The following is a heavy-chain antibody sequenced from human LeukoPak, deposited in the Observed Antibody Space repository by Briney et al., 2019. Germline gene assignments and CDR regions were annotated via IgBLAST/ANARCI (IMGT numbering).Heavy chain of an antibody. CDR2: ISSSSSYI. CDR1: GFDFSTYT. Sequence: GGSLRLSCAASGFDFSTYTMNWVRQAPGKGLEWVSSISSSSSYIYYADSVKGRFAISRDNAKNSMYLQMNSLRAEDTAVYYCTRDPGRCTSTSCYPDYWGQGTWSPSPQ. D-gene: IGHD2-2*01. V-gene: IGHV3-21*01. CDR3: TRDPGRCTSTSCYPDY. J-gene: IGHJ4*02.